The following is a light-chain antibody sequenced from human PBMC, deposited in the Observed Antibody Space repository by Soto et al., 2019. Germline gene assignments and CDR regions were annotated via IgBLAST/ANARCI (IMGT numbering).Light chain of an antibody. V-gene: IGLV1-40*01. J-gene: IGLJ3*02. CDR3: QSYDSSLSGWV. CDR1: SSNIGAGYD. CDR2: GNS. Sequence: QSVLTQPPSVSGAPGQRVTISCTESSSNIGAGYDVHWYQQLPGTAPKLLIYGNSNRPSGVPDRFSGSKSGTSASLAITGRQAEDEADDYCQSYDSSLSGWVFGGGTKLTVL.